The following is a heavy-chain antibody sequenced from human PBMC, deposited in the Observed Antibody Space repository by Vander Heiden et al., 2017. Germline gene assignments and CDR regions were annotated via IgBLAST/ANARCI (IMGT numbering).Heavy chain of an antibody. Sequence: QLQLQESVPGLVKPSETLSLTCSVSGGSISSYFWSWIRQPPGKGLEWIGYIDNSGSTDYNPSLKSRVTISRDTSKNQVSLKLNAVTAADTAVYYCVRDRFVAVPTAAQHYYGMDVWGQGTTVTVSS. V-gene: IGHV4-59*01. CDR1: GGSISSYF. CDR2: IDNSGST. CDR3: VRDRFVAVPTAAQHYYGMDV. J-gene: IGHJ6*02. D-gene: IGHD2-2*01.